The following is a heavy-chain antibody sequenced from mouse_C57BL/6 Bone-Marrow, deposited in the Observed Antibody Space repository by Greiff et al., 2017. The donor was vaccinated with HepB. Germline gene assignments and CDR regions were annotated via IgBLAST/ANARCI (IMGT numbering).Heavy chain of an antibody. D-gene: IGHD1-1*01. CDR3: ARRLNYGSSYLFAY. CDR1: GYTFTSYW. Sequence: QVHVKQPGAELVKPGASVKLSCKASGYTFTSYWMHWVKQRHGRGLEWIGRIDPNSGGTKYNEKFKSKATLTVDKPSSTAYMQLSSLTSEDSAVYCCARRLNYGSSYLFAYWGQGTLVTVSA. CDR2: IDPNSGGT. V-gene: IGHV1-72*01. J-gene: IGHJ3*01.